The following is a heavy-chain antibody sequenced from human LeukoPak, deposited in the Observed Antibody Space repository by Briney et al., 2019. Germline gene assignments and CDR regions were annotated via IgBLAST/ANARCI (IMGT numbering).Heavy chain of an antibody. CDR2: INPNSGGT. D-gene: IGHD2-2*01. CDR3: ARVGSTSYYYYYMDV. V-gene: IGHV1-2*02. Sequence: ASVKVSCKASGYNFNAYYMHWVRQAPGQGLEWMGWINPNSGGTNYVQKFQGRVTMTRDTSISTAYMELSRLRSDDTAVYYCARVGSTSYYYYYMDVWGKGTTVTVSS. J-gene: IGHJ6*03. CDR1: GYNFNAYY.